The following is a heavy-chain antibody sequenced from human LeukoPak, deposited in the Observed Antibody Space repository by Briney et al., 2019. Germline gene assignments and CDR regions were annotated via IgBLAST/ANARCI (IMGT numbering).Heavy chain of an antibody. CDR2: ISGSGGST. V-gene: IGHV3-23*01. D-gene: IGHD1-26*01. J-gene: IGHJ4*02. Sequence: GGSLRLSCAASGFTFSSYAMSWVRQAPGKGLEWVSAISGSGGSTYYADSVKGRFTISRDNSKNTLYLRMNSLRAEDTAVYYCAKHGGSYYRQFDYWGQGTLVTVSS. CDR1: GFTFSSYA. CDR3: AKHGGSYYRQFDY.